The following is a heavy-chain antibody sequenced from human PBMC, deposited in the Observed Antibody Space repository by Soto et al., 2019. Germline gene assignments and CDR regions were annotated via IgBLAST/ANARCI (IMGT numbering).Heavy chain of an antibody. J-gene: IGHJ5*02. CDR1: GFTVSNNY. V-gene: IGHV3-66*01. Sequence: EVLLEESGGGFVQPGGSLRLSCAASGFTVSNNYMTWVRQAPGKGLEWVAVIQDGGSISYADSVSDRFTISRDNSKNTVFLEMNNLRPEDTAVYFCARDMYSSDYFVKWFEPWGQGTLVTVSS. D-gene: IGHD6-19*01. CDR3: ARDMYSSDYFVKWFEP. CDR2: IQDGGSI.